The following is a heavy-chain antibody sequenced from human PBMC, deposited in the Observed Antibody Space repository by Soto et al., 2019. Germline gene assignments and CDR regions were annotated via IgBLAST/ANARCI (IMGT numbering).Heavy chain of an antibody. V-gene: IGHV3-23*01. D-gene: IGHD6-6*01. CDR2: ISGSGGGT. CDR1: GFTFSSYA. CDR3: AKKTDSSSPWGALDI. J-gene: IGHJ3*02. Sequence: EVQLLESGGGLVQPGGSLRLSCAASGFTFSSYAMTWVRQAPAQGLEWVSGISGSGGGTYYADSVKGRCTISRDSSKNTLYSQMDSLRAEDTAVYYCAKKTDSSSPWGALDIWGQGTMVSVSS.